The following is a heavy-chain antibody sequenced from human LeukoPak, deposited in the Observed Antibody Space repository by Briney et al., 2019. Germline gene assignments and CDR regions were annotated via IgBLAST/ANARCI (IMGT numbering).Heavy chain of an antibody. V-gene: IGHV1-69*13. CDR2: IIPIFGTA. CDR1: GGTFSSYA. Sequence: ASVKVSCKASGGTFSSYAISWVRQAPGQGLEWMGGIIPIFGTANYAQKFQGRVTITADESTSTAYMELSSLRSDDTAMYYCARESVEDESYSSGYTEPFDYWGQGTLVTVSS. J-gene: IGHJ4*02. CDR3: ARESVEDESYSSGYTEPFDY. D-gene: IGHD3-22*01.